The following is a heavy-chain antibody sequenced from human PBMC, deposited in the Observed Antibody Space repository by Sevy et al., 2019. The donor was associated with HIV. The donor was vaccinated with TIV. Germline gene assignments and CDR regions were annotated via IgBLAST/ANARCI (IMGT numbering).Heavy chain of an antibody. CDR1: GFTFSNYA. V-gene: IGHV3-23*01. J-gene: IGHJ4*02. Sequence: GSLRLSCAASGFTFSNYAMNWVRQAPGKGLEWVSGISGSGGSGDKTNYADSVKGRFTISRDDPKNSLYLQLNSLRAEDTAIFYCERKYDSSGYYDYWGQGTLVTVSS. CDR3: ERKYDSSGYYDY. CDR2: ISGSGGSGDKT. D-gene: IGHD3-22*01.